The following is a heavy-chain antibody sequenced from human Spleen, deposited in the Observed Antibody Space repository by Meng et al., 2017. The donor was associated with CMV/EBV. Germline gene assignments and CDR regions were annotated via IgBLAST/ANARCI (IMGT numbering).Heavy chain of an antibody. CDR3: AGMGGGGYCRSTSCYKLEALYYGMDV. V-gene: IGHV5-51*01. CDR1: GYSFTSYW. Sequence: GESLKISCKGSGYSFTSYWIGWVRQMPGKGLEWMGIISPGDSDTRYSPSFQGQVTISADKSISTAYLQWSSLKASDTAMYYCAGMGGGGYCRSTSCYKLEALYYGMDVWGQGTTVTVSS. J-gene: IGHJ6*02. D-gene: IGHD2-2*02. CDR2: ISPGDSDT.